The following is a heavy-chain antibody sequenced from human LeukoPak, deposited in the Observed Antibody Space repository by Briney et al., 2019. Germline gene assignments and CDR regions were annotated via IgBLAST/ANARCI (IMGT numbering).Heavy chain of an antibody. CDR1: GFTFGTYA. J-gene: IGHJ4*02. D-gene: IGHD6-19*01. V-gene: IGHV3-23*01. CDR2: LSPTGIST. Sequence: GGSLRLSCAASGFTFGTYAMSWVRQAPGKGLEWVSTLSPTGISTYYADSVKGRFTISRGNSKNTLFLQMNNLRAEDTAVYYCAKEQYNSSARPFDYWGQGTLVTVSS. CDR3: AKEQYNSSARPFDY.